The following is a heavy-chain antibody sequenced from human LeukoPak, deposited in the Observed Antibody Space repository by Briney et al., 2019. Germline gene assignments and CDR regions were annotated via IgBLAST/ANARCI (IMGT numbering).Heavy chain of an antibody. J-gene: IGHJ4*02. V-gene: IGHV3-23*01. Sequence: GGSLRLSCAASGFTFSSYAMSWVRQTPGKGLEWVSGFSGTGGSTHYGDSVKGRFTISRDNFRNTLYLQMNSLRAEDTPVYYCAKLLYYGGNSEYFDYWGQGTLVTVSS. CDR2: FSGTGGST. D-gene: IGHD4-23*01. CDR1: GFTFSSYA. CDR3: AKLLYYGGNSEYFDY.